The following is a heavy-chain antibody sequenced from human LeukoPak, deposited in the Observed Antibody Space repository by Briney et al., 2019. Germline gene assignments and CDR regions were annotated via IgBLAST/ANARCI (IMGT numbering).Heavy chain of an antibody. CDR1: GFTFSSYA. CDR2: ISYDGSNK. Sequence: PGRSLRLSCAASGFTFSSYAMLWVRQAPGKGLEWVAVISYDGSNKYYADSVKGRFTISRDNSKNTLYLQMNSLRAEDTAVYYCAKDKLPGIAAALFVDWGQGTLVTVSS. V-gene: IGHV3-30-3*01. D-gene: IGHD6-13*01. CDR3: AKDKLPGIAAALFVD. J-gene: IGHJ4*02.